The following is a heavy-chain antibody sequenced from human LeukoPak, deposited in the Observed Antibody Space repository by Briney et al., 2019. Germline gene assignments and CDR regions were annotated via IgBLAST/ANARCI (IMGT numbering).Heavy chain of an antibody. J-gene: IGHJ4*02. CDR1: GGSVSSGSYY. V-gene: IGHV4-61*01. D-gene: IGHD4-17*01. CDR2: IYYNGST. Sequence: SETLSLTCTVSGGSVSSGSYYWSWIRQPPGKGLEWIGYIYYNGSTNYNPSLKSRDTISVDTSKNQFSLKLSSVTAADTAVYYCARLGDYGDYFDYWGQGTLVTVSS. CDR3: ARLGDYGDYFDY.